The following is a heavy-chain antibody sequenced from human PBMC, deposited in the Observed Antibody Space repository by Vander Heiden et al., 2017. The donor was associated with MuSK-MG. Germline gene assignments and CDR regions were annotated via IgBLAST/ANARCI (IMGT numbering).Heavy chain of an antibody. J-gene: IGHJ4*02. CDR3: AKDMGRYLWGPYYFDS. D-gene: IGHD3-16*01. CDR2: ISWNSSNI. V-gene: IGHV3-9*03. CDR1: GFTVVAYA. Sequence: EVHLVESGGGLVQRGRSLRLSCAAHGFTVVAYAMHRVRQAPGKGLDGVSGISWNSSNIGYADSVKGRFTISRDNAKNSLYLQMNSLRPEDMALYYCAKDMGRYLWGPYYFDSWGQGTLVTVSS.